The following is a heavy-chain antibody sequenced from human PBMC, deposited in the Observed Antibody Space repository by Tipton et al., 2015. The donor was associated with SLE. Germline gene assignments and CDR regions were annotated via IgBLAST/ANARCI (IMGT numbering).Heavy chain of an antibody. CDR2: IYTSGST. CDR1: GGSISIYY. Sequence: TLSLTCTVSGGSISIYYWSWIRQPAGKGLEWIGRIYTSGSTNYNPSLKSRVTISVDTSKNQFSLKLSSVTATDTAVYYCARDGLYCSSTSCYIDAFDIWGQGTMVTVSS. D-gene: IGHD2-2*02. J-gene: IGHJ3*02. CDR3: ARDGLYCSSTSCYIDAFDI. V-gene: IGHV4-4*07.